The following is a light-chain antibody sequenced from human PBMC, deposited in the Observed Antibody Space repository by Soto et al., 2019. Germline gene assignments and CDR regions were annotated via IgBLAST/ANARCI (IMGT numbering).Light chain of an antibody. CDR3: QQYISYSHT. CDR2: DAS. V-gene: IGKV1-5*01. CDR1: QSINSA. J-gene: IGKJ2*01. Sequence: DIQMTQSPSTLSASVGDRVTITCRASQSINSALAWYQQKPGKAPNLLIFDASNLQSGVPSRFSGSGSGTELTLTISSLQPDDFATYYCQQYISYSHTFGQGTKLEI.